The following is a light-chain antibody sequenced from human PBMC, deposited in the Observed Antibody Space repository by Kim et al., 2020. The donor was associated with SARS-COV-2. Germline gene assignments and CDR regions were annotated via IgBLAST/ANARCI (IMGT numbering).Light chain of an antibody. CDR2: GAS. V-gene: IGKV1-17*01. Sequence: ASVGDRVTITCRSSQDIRNDLGWYQQNPGGAPKRLIYGASSLQSGVPSRFSGSGSGTEFTLTISSLQPEDFATYFSLQHNSYPITFGQGTRLEIK. J-gene: IGKJ5*01. CDR3: LQHNSYPIT. CDR1: QDIRND.